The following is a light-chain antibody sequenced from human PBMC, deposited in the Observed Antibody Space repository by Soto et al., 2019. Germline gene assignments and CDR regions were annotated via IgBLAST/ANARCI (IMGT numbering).Light chain of an antibody. V-gene: IGKV3-20*01. CDR1: QSVSSNH. CDR3: QQYGSSPGT. CDR2: DAS. J-gene: IGKJ1*01. Sequence: EIVLTQSPGTLSLSPGERATLSCRASQSVSSNHLAWYQQKRAQAPRLLIYDASSRATGIPDRFSGSGSGTGFTLIISRLEPEDFAVYYCQQYGSSPGTFGQGTKVEIK.